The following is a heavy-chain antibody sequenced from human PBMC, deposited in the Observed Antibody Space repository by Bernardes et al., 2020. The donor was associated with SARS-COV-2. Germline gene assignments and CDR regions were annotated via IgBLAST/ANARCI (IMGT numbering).Heavy chain of an antibody. D-gene: IGHD1-1*01. Sequence: VWSLILSCSASGFTFSHYAMAWVRQSPGRGLEWVSSISSGGTRSFYAESVKGRFTISRDDSQNTLHLQLNSLRVDDTAIYLCAIGLPGTGTTYLDYWGQGTLVTVSS. CDR1: GFTFSHYA. J-gene: IGHJ4*02. CDR3: AIGLPGTGTTYLDY. V-gene: IGHV3-23*01. CDR2: ISSGGTRS.